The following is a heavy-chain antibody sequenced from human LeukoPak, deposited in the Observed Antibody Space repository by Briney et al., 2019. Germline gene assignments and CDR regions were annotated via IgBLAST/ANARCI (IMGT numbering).Heavy chain of an antibody. D-gene: IGHD3-22*01. CDR3: ARSPPSYDSSGYYVPHYYYGMDV. V-gene: IGHV3-21*01. CDR1: GFTFSSYS. J-gene: IGHJ6*02. CDR2: ISSSSSYI. Sequence: GGSLRLSCAASGFTFSSYSMNWVRQAPGKGLEWVSSISSSSSYIYYADSVKGRFTISRDNAKNSLYLQMNSLRAEDTAVYYCARSPPSYDSSGYYVPHYYYGMDVWGQGTTVTVSS.